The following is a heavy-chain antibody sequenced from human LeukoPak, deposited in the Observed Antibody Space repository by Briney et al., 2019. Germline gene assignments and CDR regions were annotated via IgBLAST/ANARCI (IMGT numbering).Heavy chain of an antibody. CDR2: SDPEDGET. Sequence: ASVKVSCKVSGYTLTELSMHWVRQAPGKGLEWMGGSDPEDGETIYAQKFQGRVTMTEDTSTDTAYMELSSLRSEDTAVYYCATDQPQWLVQDYEGYFDYWGQGTLVTVSS. CDR1: GYTLTELS. D-gene: IGHD6-19*01. V-gene: IGHV1-24*01. J-gene: IGHJ4*02. CDR3: ATDQPQWLVQDYEGYFDY.